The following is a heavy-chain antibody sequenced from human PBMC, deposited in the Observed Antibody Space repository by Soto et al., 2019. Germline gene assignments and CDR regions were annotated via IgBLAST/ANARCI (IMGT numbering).Heavy chain of an antibody. CDR2: ISAYNGNT. CDR3: AREITILNWFDP. J-gene: IGHJ5*02. Sequence: GASVKVSCKASGYTFSAYSINWVRQAPGQGLEWMGWISAYNGNTSYAQKLQGRVTMTTDTSTSTAYMELRSLRSDDTAVYYCAREITILNWFDPWGQGTLVTVSS. V-gene: IGHV1-18*01. D-gene: IGHD3-3*01. CDR1: GYTFSAYS.